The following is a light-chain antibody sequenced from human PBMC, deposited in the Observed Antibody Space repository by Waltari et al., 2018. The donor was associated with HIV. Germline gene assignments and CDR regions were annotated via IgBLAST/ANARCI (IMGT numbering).Light chain of an antibody. CDR1: QSVSTY. Sequence: EIVLTQSPATLSLSPGERATLSCRASQSVSTYLAWYQQKPGQAPRLLIYDASNRATGIPARFSGSGSETDFTLLISSLEPEDFAVYYCQQGNSWPSITFGQGIRLDIK. CDR3: QQGNSWPSIT. V-gene: IGKV3-11*01. J-gene: IGKJ5*01. CDR2: DAS.